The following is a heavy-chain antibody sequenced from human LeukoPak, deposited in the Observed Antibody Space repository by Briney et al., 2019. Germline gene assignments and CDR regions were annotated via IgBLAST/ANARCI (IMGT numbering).Heavy chain of an antibody. CDR2: ITDSGGIT. D-gene: IGHD5/OR15-5a*01. Sequence: GGSLRLSCAASGFTFRAYSMNWVRQAPGKGLEWVSVITDSGGITYYADSVKGRFTISRDNAKNTLYLQMNSLRAEDTALYYCARDLGLDWGQGTLVTVSS. CDR3: ARDLGLD. J-gene: IGHJ4*02. V-gene: IGHV3-21*01. CDR1: GFTFRAYS.